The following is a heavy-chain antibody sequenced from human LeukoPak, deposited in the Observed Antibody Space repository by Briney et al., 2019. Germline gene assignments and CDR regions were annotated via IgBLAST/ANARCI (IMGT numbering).Heavy chain of an antibody. V-gene: IGHV1-46*01. CDR3: ARVPIVGATSYYFDY. Sequence: RASVKVSCKASGYTFTSYYMHWVRQAPGQGLEWMGIINPSGGSTSYAQKFQGRVTMTRDMSTSTVYMELRSLRSDDTAVYYCARVPIVGATSYYFDYWGQGTLVTVSS. D-gene: IGHD1-26*01. CDR2: INPSGGST. J-gene: IGHJ4*02. CDR1: GYTFTSYY.